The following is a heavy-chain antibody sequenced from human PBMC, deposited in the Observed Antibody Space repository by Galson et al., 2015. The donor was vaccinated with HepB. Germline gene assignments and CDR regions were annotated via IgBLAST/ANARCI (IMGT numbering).Heavy chain of an antibody. Sequence: SCKASGGTFSSYAISWVRQAPGQGLEWMGGIIPVFGTANYAQKFQGRVTITADKSTITAYMELSSLRSEDTAVYYCARGVAMYYYDSNGYFDLWGRGTLVTVSS. D-gene: IGHD3-22*01. CDR2: IIPVFGTA. CDR3: ARGVAMYYYDSNGYFDL. J-gene: IGHJ2*01. CDR1: GGTFSSYA. V-gene: IGHV1-69*06.